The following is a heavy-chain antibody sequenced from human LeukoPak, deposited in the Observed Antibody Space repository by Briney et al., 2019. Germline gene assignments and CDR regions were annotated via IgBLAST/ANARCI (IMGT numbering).Heavy chain of an antibody. Sequence: SQTLSLTCALSGDIVSSNSAAWNWFRQSPSRGLEWLGRTYYRSKWYNDYAVSVKSRITISPDTSKNQFSLQLNSVTPEDTAVYYCVREGGYGILGYWAQGTLVTVSS. CDR1: GDIVSSNSAA. V-gene: IGHV6-1*01. CDR2: TYYRSKWYN. J-gene: IGHJ4*02. D-gene: IGHD5-18*01. CDR3: VREGGYGILGY.